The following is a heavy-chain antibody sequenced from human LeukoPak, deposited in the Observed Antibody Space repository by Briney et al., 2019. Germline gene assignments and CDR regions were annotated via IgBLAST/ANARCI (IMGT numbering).Heavy chain of an antibody. Sequence: GGSLRLSCAASGFTFSSHSMNWVRQAPGKGLEWVSYISSSSSTIYYADSVKGRFTISRDNAKNSLYLQMNSLRAEDTAVYYCARGAYYYEDWGQGTLVTVPS. V-gene: IGHV3-48*01. CDR2: ISSSSSTI. J-gene: IGHJ4*02. CDR1: GFTFSSHS. CDR3: ARGAYYYED. D-gene: IGHD3-22*01.